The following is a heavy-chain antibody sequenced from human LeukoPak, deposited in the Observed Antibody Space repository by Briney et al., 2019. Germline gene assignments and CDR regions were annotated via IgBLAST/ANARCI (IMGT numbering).Heavy chain of an antibody. CDR3: AGERSDMIGD. D-gene: IGHD3-16*01. CDR1: GFTFSSYW. V-gene: IGHV3-74*01. J-gene: IGHJ4*02. CDR2: INSDGSST. Sequence: PGGSLRLSCAVSGFTFSSYWMHWVRHAPGKGLVWVSRINSDGSSTSYADSVKGRITISRDNAKNTLYLQMNSLRAEDTAVYYCAGERSDMIGDWGQGTLVTVSS.